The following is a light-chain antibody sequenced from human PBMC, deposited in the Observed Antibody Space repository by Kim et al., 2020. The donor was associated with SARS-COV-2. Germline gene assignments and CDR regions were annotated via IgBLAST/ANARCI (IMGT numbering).Light chain of an antibody. CDR1: KIGNKN. Sequence: SVSLGQTASITCGADKIGNKNVHWYQQRPGQAPLLVMYRDDNRPSGIPERFSGSNSRSAATLTISRAQAEDEADYYCQVWDSRTVVFGGGTQLTVL. CDR3: QVWDSRTVV. J-gene: IGLJ3*02. V-gene: IGLV3-9*01. CDR2: RDD.